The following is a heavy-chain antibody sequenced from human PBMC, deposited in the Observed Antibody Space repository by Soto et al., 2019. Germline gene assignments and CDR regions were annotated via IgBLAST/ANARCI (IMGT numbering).Heavy chain of an antibody. J-gene: IGHJ6*02. Sequence: GESLKISCKGSGYSFTSYWISWVRQMPGKGLEWMGRIDPSDSYTNYSPSFQGHVTISADKSISTAYLQWSSLKASDTAMYYCARQRYCSSTSCRRLNYYYYGMDVWGQGTTVTVSS. V-gene: IGHV5-10-1*01. CDR3: ARQRYCSSTSCRRLNYYYYGMDV. D-gene: IGHD2-2*01. CDR2: IDPSDSYT. CDR1: GYSFTSYW.